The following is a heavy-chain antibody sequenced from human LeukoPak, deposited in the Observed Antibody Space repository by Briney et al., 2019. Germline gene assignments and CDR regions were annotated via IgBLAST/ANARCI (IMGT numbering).Heavy chain of an antibody. D-gene: IGHD6-19*01. J-gene: IGHJ4*02. CDR2: ISLSGDTE. V-gene: IGHV3-23*01. CDR1: GFTISNYG. Sequence: GGSLRLSCAVSGFTISNYGMSWVRQAPGKGLEWVSAISLSGDTEYYADSVKGRFIISRDNSRNTLYLQINSLRPEDTALYYCAHVYSIGWYPCWGQGTLVTVSS. CDR3: AHVYSIGWYPC.